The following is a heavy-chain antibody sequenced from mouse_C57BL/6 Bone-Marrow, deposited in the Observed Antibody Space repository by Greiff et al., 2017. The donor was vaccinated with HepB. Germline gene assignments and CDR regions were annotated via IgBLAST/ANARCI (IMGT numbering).Heavy chain of an antibody. J-gene: IGHJ4*01. CDR2: IRNKANGYTT. V-gene: IGHV7-3*01. Sequence: EVQVVESGGGLVQPGGSLSLSCAASGFTFTDYYMSWVRQPPGKALEWLGFIRNKANGYTTEYSASVKGRFTISRDNSQSSLYLQMNALRAEDSATYYCARYRGGVDYWGQGTSVTVSS. CDR3: ARYRGGVDY. CDR1: GFTFTDYY.